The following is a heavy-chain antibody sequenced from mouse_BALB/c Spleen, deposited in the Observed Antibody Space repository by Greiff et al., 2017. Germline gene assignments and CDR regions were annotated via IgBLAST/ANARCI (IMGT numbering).Heavy chain of an antibody. Sequence: VQLKESGGGLVKPGGSLKLSCAASGFTFSDYYMYWVRQTPEKRLEWVATISDGGSYTYYPDSVKGRFTISRDNAKNNLYLQMSSLKSEDTAMYYCARDLYYVFAYWGQGTLVTVSA. J-gene: IGHJ3*01. CDR3: ARDLYYVFAY. D-gene: IGHD2-1*01. CDR2: ISDGGSYT. CDR1: GFTFSDYY. V-gene: IGHV5-4*02.